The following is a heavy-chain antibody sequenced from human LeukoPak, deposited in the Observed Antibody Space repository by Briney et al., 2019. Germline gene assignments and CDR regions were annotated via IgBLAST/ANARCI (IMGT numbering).Heavy chain of an antibody. D-gene: IGHD6-6*01. CDR1: GYSFTTYW. V-gene: IGHV5-51*01. CDR2: IYPGDSDT. CDR3: ARLHSSSPGNDYYAYMDV. Sequence: GESLKISCKGSGYSFTTYWIGWVRQMPGKGLEWMGIIYPGDSDTRYSPSFQGQVTISADKSISTAYLQRSSLKASDTAMYYCARLHSSSPGNDYYAYMDVWGKGTTVTVSS. J-gene: IGHJ6*03.